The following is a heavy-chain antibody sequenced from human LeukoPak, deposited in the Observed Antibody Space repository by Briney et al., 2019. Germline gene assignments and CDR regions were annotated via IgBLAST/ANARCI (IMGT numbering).Heavy chain of an antibody. Sequence: PGGSLRLSCAASGFTFSNYGMHWVRQAPGKGQDWVAFIRYDGSNKYYVDSVTGRFTVSRDNSKNTVYLQMNSLRVEDTAVYYCAKDTTRVGPGFDYWGQGTLVTVSS. CDR2: IRYDGSNK. V-gene: IGHV3-30*02. D-gene: IGHD1-26*01. J-gene: IGHJ4*02. CDR3: AKDTTRVGPGFDY. CDR1: GFTFSNYG.